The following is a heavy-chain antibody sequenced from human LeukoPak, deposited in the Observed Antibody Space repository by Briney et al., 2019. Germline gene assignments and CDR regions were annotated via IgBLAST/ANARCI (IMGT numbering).Heavy chain of an antibody. D-gene: IGHD2-15*01. Sequence: PGGSLRLSCAASGFTFSSYAMSWVRQAPGKGLEWVSIIYSGGSTFYADSVKGRFTISRDNSKNTLYLQMNSLRAEDTALYYCARDGGDCSGDSCYVDYWGQGTLVTVSS. CDR3: ARDGGDCSGDSCYVDY. J-gene: IGHJ4*02. V-gene: IGHV3-53*01. CDR2: IYSGGST. CDR1: GFTFSSYA.